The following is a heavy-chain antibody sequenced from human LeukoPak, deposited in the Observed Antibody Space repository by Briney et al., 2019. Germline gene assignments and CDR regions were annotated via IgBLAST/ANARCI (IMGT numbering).Heavy chain of an antibody. J-gene: IGHJ3*02. CDR1: GGSFIGYY. V-gene: IGHV4-34*01. CDR2: INHSGST. Sequence: SETLSLTCAVYGGSFIGYYWSWIRQPPGKGLEWIGEINHSGSTNYNPSLKSRVTISVDTSKNQFSLKLSSVTAADTAVYYCARGHRDDAFDIWGQGTMVTVSS. CDR3: ARGHRDDAFDI.